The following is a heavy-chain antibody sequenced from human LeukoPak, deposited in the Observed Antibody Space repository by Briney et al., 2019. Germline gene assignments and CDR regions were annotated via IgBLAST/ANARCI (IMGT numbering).Heavy chain of an antibody. CDR3: ARATYSSGWYYFDY. CDR2: IWYDGSNK. D-gene: IGHD6-19*01. V-gene: IGHV3-33*08. Sequence: GRSLRLSCAASGFXFSSYGMHWVRQAPGKGLEWVAVIWYDGSNKYYAGSVKGRFTISRDNSKNTLYLQMNSLRAEDTAVYYCARATYSSGWYYFDYWGQGTLVTVSS. J-gene: IGHJ4*02. CDR1: GFXFSSYG.